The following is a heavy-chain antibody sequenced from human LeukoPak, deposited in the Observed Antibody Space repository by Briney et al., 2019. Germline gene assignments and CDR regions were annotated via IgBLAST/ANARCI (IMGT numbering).Heavy chain of an antibody. D-gene: IGHD2-8*01. CDR3: AKDGQSFNSMYDYFDS. J-gene: IGHJ4*02. V-gene: IGHV3-23*01. CDR2: IGGGDT. CDR1: GFTFRNFA. Sequence: GGSLRLSCSASGFTFRNFAISWVRQAPGKGLEWVSSIGGGDTHYADSVKGWFTISRDDSRSTVDLQMSSLRAEDTAAYYCAKDGQSFNSMYDYFDSWGQGTLVTVSS.